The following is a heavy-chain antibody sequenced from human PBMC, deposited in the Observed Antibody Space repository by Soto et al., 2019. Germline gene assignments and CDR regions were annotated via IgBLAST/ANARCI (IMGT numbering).Heavy chain of an antibody. CDR1: GGSFSGYY. J-gene: IGHJ4*02. Sequence: QVQLQQWGAGLLKPSETLSLTCAVYGGSFSGYYWNWIRQPPGKGLEWIGQMKHSGSSNYNPSLKMPVTISVYTTKNPCSLKLRSVTAADSAVYYCASVGNPRRFDYWGQGTLVTVST. CDR3: ASVGNPRRFDY. D-gene: IGHD1-26*01. V-gene: IGHV4-34*01. CDR2: MKHSGSS.